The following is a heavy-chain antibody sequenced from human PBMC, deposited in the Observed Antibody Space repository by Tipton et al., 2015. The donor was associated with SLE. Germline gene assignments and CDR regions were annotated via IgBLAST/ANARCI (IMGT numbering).Heavy chain of an antibody. CDR2: IYSGGSA. Sequence: SLRLSCAASGFTFSSYAMSWVRQAPGKGLEWVSVIYSGGSAYYADSVKGRFTISRDNSKNTMYLQMNSLRAEDTAVYYCAKDLTDPPPGMDVWAQGTTVTVSS. V-gene: IGHV3-23*03. J-gene: IGHJ6*02. CDR3: AKDLTDPPPGMDV. CDR1: GFTFSSYA. D-gene: IGHD2-8*02.